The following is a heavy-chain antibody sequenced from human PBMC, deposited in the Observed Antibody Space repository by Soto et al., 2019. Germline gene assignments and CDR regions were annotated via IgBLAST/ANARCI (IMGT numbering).Heavy chain of an antibody. CDR1: GYIFTSYG. V-gene: IGHV1-18*01. D-gene: IGHD3-16*01. J-gene: IGHJ6*02. CDR3: AMVDVYVTPSPQDV. Sequence: QVKLVQSGAEVKNPGASVKVSCKTSGYIFTSYGIGWARQAPGQGLEWMGWINTYNGKTNYAQNLQGRVTPTTDTSTSTAYMELRSLRSNDTAIYYCAMVDVYVTPSPQDVWGQGTTVTVSS. CDR2: INTYNGKT.